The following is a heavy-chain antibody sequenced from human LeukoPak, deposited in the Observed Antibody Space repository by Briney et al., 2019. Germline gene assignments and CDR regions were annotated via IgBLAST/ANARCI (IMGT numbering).Heavy chain of an antibody. Sequence: GGSLRLSCAAPGFTFNIYSMSWVRQAPGKGLEWDSSIGSRGDFSVYAGSVKGRFTISRDNSKNTLYLQMNSLRAEDTAIYYCAKDRPNYYESNGHYYRRDGDYWGQGTLVTVSS. CDR2: IGSRGDFS. CDR1: GFTFNIYS. D-gene: IGHD3-22*01. J-gene: IGHJ4*02. CDR3: AKDRPNYYESNGHYYRRDGDY. V-gene: IGHV3-23*01.